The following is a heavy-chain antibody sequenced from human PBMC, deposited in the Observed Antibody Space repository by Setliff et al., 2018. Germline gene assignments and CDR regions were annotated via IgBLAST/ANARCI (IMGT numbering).Heavy chain of an antibody. CDR2: IDPEDGKT. J-gene: IGHJ4*02. CDR1: GYTFTDDY. Sequence: GASVKVSCKASGYTFTDDYMYWVKQAPGKGLEWMGRIDPEDGKTVYAEKFQGRVIISADTSVDTAYLEIDSLRSEDTAVYYCAFRRGYIYGLDNWGQGTLVTVSS. CDR3: AFRRGYIYGLDN. D-gene: IGHD5-18*01. V-gene: IGHV1-69-2*01.